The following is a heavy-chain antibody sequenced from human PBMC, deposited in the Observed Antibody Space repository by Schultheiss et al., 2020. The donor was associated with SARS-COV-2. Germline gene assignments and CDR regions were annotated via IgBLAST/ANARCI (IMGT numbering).Heavy chain of an antibody. D-gene: IGHD3-10*01. V-gene: IGHV4-39*07. CDR3: ARGSDMVRGVEPIDY. Sequence: SQTLSLTCTVSGGSISSSSYYWGWIRQPPGKGLEWIGEINHSGSTNYNPSLKSRVTISVDTSKNQFSLKLSSVTAADTAVYYCARGSDMVRGVEPIDYWGQGTLVTVSS. J-gene: IGHJ4*02. CDR2: INHSGST. CDR1: GGSISSSSYY.